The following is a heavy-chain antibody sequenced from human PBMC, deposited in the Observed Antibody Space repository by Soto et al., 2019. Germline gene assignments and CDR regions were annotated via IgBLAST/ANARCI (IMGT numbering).Heavy chain of an antibody. CDR2: INHSGST. J-gene: IGHJ6*02. Sequence: SETLSLTCAVYGGSFSGYYWSWIRQPPGKGLEWIGEINHSGSTNYNPSLKSRVTISVDTSKNQFSLKLSSVTAADTAVYYCARGRVTTPVEYYYYGMDVWGQGTTVTVSS. CDR1: GGSFSGYY. D-gene: IGHD4-17*01. CDR3: ARGRVTTPVEYYYYGMDV. V-gene: IGHV4-34*01.